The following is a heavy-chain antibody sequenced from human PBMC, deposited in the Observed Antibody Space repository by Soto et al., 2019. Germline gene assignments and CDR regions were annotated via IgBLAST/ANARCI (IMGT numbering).Heavy chain of an antibody. CDR2: ISYAGSNK. J-gene: IGHJ3*02. CDR1: GFTFSNYG. Sequence: QVQLVESGGGVVQPGRSLRLSCAASGFTFSNYGMHWVRQAPGKGLEWVALISYAGSNKYYAGSVKGRFTISRDNSKNTLYLQMNSLRAEDTAVYYCAQDLGHGGRGAFDIWGQGTMVTVSS. V-gene: IGHV3-30*18. CDR3: AQDLGHGGRGAFDI. D-gene: IGHD7-27*01.